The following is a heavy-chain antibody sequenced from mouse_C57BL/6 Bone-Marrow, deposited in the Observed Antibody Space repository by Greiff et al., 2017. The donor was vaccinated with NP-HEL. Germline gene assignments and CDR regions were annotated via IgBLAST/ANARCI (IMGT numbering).Heavy chain of an antibody. CDR1: GYTFTSYW. CDR2: IDPSDSYT. V-gene: IGHV1-59*01. J-gene: IGHJ1*03. CDR3: AREVDWYFDV. D-gene: IGHD1-1*02. Sequence: QVQLQQPGAELVRPGTSVKLSCKASGYTFTSYWMHWVKQRPGQGLEWIGVIDPSDSYTNYNQKFKGKATLTVDTSSSTAYMQLSSLTSEDSAVYYCAREVDWYFDVWGTGTTVTVSS.